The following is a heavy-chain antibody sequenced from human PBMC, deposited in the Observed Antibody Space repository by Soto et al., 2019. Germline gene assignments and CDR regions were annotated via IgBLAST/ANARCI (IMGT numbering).Heavy chain of an antibody. CDR2: ISDSGAIT. CDR3: VTHWGGTTVLRGLAV. CDR1: GFTFTTYA. V-gene: IGHV3-23*01. D-gene: IGHD3-10*01. Sequence: VQVLESGGGLVQPGGSLRLSCAASGFTFTTYAMSWVRQAPGKGLEWVSVISDSGAITSYADSVKGRFTISRDNXXXXXXXXXXXXXXXDTAVYYCVTHWGGTTVLRGLAVWGRGTTVTASS. J-gene: IGHJ6*02.